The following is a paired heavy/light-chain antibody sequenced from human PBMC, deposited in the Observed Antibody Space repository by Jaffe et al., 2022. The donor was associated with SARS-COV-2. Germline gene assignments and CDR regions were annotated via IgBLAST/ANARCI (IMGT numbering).Heavy chain of an antibody. CDR3: AGDNGASGIGSYDY. CDR2: IDYSEKI. CDR1: GGSISSGGYY. J-gene: IGHJ4*02. V-gene: IGHV4-31*03. Sequence: QVQLQESGPGLVKPSQTLSLTCTVSGGSISSGGYYWHWIRHHPGKGLEWIGYIDYSEKIYYNSSLNGRATISVDTSKNQFSLKMTSVTAADTAVYFCAGDNGASGIGSYDYWGQGTLVTVSS. D-gene: IGHD3-10*01.
Light chain of an antibody. J-gene: IGKJ2*01. CDR1: QSVFFSPTNKSY. Sequence: DIVMTQSPDSLAVSLGERATINCKSSQSVFFSPTNKSYLTWYQQKPGQPPKLLIYWASIRESGVPDRFSGSGSGTDFTLTISSLQAEDVAVYYCQQYYNLPYTFGQGTNLEIK. CDR3: QQYYNLPYT. V-gene: IGKV4-1*01. CDR2: WAS.